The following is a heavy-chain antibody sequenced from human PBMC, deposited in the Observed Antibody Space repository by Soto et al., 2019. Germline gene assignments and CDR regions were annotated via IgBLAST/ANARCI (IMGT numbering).Heavy chain of an antibody. Sequence: SETLSLTCTVSGGSVSSGSYSWSWIRQPPGKGLEWIGYIFYSGSTHYNPSLQSRVTISVDKSQNQFSLNVYSVTAADTAVYYCARHEGWTGPDQWGQGTLVTVSS. CDR3: ARHEGWTGPDQ. J-gene: IGHJ5*02. V-gene: IGHV4-61*01. D-gene: IGHD2-8*02. CDR2: IFYSGST. CDR1: GGSVSSGSYS.